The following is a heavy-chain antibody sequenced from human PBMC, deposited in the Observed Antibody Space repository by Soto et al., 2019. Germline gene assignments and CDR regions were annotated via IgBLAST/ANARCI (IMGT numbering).Heavy chain of an antibody. CDR3: ARTDRDFYGLDV. CDR1: GFTFRSYD. CDR2: ISAAGDP. V-gene: IGHV3-13*05. J-gene: IGHJ6*02. Sequence: EVQLVESGGGLVQPGGSLRLSCEASGFTFRSYDMHWVRQGTGKGLEWVSGISAAGDPDNADSVEGRFTISRENAQNSFFLQMNSLRVGDTAVYYCARTDRDFYGLDVWGQGTTVIVS.